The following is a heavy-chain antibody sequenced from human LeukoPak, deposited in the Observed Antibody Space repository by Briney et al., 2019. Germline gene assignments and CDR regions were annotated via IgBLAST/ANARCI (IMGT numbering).Heavy chain of an antibody. CDR1: GFTFDDYA. Sequence: GGSLRLSCAASGFTFDDYAIHWVRQAPGKGLEWVSLISGDGGSTYYTDSVKGRFTISRDNSKNSPYLQMNSLRTEDTALYYCAKGFSVLASNHYYYYYGMDVWGQGTTVTVSS. J-gene: IGHJ6*02. CDR3: AKGFSVLASNHYYYYYGMDV. CDR2: ISGDGGST. D-gene: IGHD3-3*01. V-gene: IGHV3-43*02.